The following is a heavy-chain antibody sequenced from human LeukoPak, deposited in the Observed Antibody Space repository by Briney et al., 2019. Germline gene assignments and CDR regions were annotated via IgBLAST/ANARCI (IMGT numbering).Heavy chain of an antibody. D-gene: IGHD3-22*01. CDR3: ARGLSFYSGYYYGARRGGMDV. CDR1: SGSFSGYY. V-gene: IGHV4-34*01. CDR2: INHSGST. J-gene: IGHJ6*02. Sequence: SETLSLTCAVYSGSFSGYYWSWIRQAPGKGLEWIGEINHSGSTNYNPSLKSRVTISVDTSKNQFSLKLSSVTAADTAVYYCARGLSFYSGYYYGARRGGMDVWGQGTTVTVSS.